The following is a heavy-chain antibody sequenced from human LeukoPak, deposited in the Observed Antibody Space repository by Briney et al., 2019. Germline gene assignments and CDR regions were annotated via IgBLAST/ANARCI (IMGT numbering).Heavy chain of an antibody. V-gene: IGHV4-34*01. CDR3: ARVLRPFTIFGVVFKSIDYFDY. Sequence: SETLSLTCAVYGESFSDYYCSWIRQPPGKGLEWIGEINHSGSTNYNPSLKSRVTISVDTSKNQFSLKLSSATAADTAVYYCARVLRPFTIFGVVFKSIDYFDYWGQGTLVTVSS. CDR1: GESFSDYY. J-gene: IGHJ4*02. D-gene: IGHD3-3*01. CDR2: INHSGST.